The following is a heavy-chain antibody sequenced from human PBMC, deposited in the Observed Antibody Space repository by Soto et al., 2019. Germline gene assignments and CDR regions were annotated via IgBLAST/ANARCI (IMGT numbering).Heavy chain of an antibody. J-gene: IGHJ5*02. D-gene: IGHD2-15*01. Sequence: GGSLRLSCAASGFTFSSYSMSWVRQAPGKGLEWVSTISGSGGSTYYADSVKGRFTISRDNSKNTLYLQMNSLRAEDTALYYYAKCPGATRYNWFDPWGQGTLVTVSS. CDR3: AKCPGATRYNWFDP. V-gene: IGHV3-23*01. CDR2: ISGSGGST. CDR1: GFTFSSYS.